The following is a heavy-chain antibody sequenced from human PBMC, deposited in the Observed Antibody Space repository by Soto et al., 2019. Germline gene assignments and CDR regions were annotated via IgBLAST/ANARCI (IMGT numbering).Heavy chain of an antibody. J-gene: IGHJ5*02. CDR2: ISSSSSYT. CDR1: GFTFSDYY. Sequence: GGSLRLSCAASGFTFSDYYMSWIRQAPGKGLEWVSYISSSSSYTNYADTVKGRFTISRDNAKNSLYLQMNSLRAEDTAVYYCARDRTAAGSKRCFDPWGQGTLVTVSS. D-gene: IGHD6-13*01. V-gene: IGHV3-11*06. CDR3: ARDRTAAGSKRCFDP.